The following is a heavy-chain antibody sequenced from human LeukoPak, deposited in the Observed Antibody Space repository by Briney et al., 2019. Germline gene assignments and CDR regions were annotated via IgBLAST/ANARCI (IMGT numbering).Heavy chain of an antibody. Sequence: SETLSLTCTVSGGSISSYYWSWIRQPAGKGLEWIGRIYTSGSTNYNPSLKSRVTMSVDTSKNQFSLKLSSVTAADTAVHYCARDRYYYGSGSYLLDYWGQGTLVTVSS. D-gene: IGHD3-10*01. CDR2: IYTSGST. CDR1: GGSISSYY. V-gene: IGHV4-4*07. CDR3: ARDRYYYGSGSYLLDY. J-gene: IGHJ4*02.